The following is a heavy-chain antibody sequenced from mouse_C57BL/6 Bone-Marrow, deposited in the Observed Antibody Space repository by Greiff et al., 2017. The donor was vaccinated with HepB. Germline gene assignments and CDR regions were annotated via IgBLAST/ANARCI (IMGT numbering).Heavy chain of an antibody. CDR3: ARGGYDDPYCYFDV. V-gene: IGHV1-81*01. D-gene: IGHD2-14*01. Sequence: VQLQESGAELARPGASVKLSCKASGYTFTSYGISWVKQRTGQGLEWIGEIYPRSGNTYYNEKFKGKATLTADKSSSTAYMELRSLTSEDSAVYFCARGGYDDPYCYFDVWGTGTTVTVSS. J-gene: IGHJ1*03. CDR2: IYPRSGNT. CDR1: GYTFTSYG.